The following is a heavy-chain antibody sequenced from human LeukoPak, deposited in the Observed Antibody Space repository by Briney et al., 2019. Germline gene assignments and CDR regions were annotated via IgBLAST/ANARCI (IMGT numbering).Heavy chain of an antibody. Sequence: PGGSLRLSCVVSGFTVTGYSMHWVRQAPGKGLEWVAVISYDGSNKYYADTVKGRFTISRDNSKNTLYLQMNSLRAEDTAVYYCARDLGHSPVVTPLFWGQGTLVTVSS. CDR3: ARDLGHSPVVTPLF. CDR2: ISYDGSNK. CDR1: GFTVTGYS. V-gene: IGHV3-30-3*01. D-gene: IGHD3-22*01. J-gene: IGHJ4*02.